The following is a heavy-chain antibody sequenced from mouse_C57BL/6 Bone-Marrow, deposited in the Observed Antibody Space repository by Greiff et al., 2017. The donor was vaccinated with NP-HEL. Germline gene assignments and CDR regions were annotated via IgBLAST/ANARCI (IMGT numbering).Heavy chain of an antibody. D-gene: IGHD1-1*02. CDR3: ASLWSRGFAY. CDR1: GFSLTSYG. J-gene: IGHJ3*01. Sequence: QVQLQQSGPGLVAPSQSLSITCTVSGFSLTSYGVDWVRQSPGKGLEWLGVIWGVGSTNYNSALKSRLSISKDNSKSQVFLKMNSLQTDDTAMYYCASLWSRGFAYWGQGTLVTVSA. CDR2: IWGVGST. V-gene: IGHV2-6*01.